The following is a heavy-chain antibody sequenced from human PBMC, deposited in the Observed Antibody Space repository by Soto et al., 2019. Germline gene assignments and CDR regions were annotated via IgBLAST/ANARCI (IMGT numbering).Heavy chain of an antibody. V-gene: IGHV1-18*04. CDR2: ISAYNGNT. Sequence: QVQLVQSGAEMKKPGASVKVSCKASGYTFTTYGISWVRQAPGQGLEWMGWISAYNGNTHYAQKLQGRVTLTTDTSKRTGQVELRSLRSDDTAVYYCAREPFPSTYDSFDYWGQGTLVTVSS. CDR1: GYTFTTYG. D-gene: IGHD5-12*01. J-gene: IGHJ4*02. CDR3: AREPFPSTYDSFDY.